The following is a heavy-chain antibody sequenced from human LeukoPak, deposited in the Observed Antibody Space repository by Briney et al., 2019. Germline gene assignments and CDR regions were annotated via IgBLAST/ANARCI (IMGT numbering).Heavy chain of an antibody. J-gene: IGHJ4*02. D-gene: IGHD3-22*01. Sequence: GGSLRLSCAAFGFTFSSYWMSWVRQAPGKGLEWVANIKQDGSEKYYVDSVKGRFTISRDNAKNSLYLQMNSLRAEDTAVYYCAREKYDSSGYYYVSYWGQGTLVTVSS. CDR2: IKQDGSEK. CDR3: AREKYDSSGYYYVSY. V-gene: IGHV3-7*01. CDR1: GFTFSSYW.